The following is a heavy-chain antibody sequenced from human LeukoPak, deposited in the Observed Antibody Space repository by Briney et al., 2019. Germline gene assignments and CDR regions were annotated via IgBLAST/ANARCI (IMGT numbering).Heavy chain of an antibody. CDR2: ISGSGGST. J-gene: IGHJ4*02. CDR1: GFIFSSYG. Sequence: GGSLRLSCAASGFIFSSYGMNWVRQAPGKGLEWVSAISGSGGSTYYADSVKGRFTISRDNSKNTLYLQMNSLRAEDTAVYYCARNLPAADYWGQGTLATVSS. D-gene: IGHD2-2*01. CDR3: ARNLPAADY. V-gene: IGHV3-23*01.